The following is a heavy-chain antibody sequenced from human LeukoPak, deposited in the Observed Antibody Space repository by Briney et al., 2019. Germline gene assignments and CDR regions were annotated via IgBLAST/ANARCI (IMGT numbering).Heavy chain of an antibody. J-gene: IGHJ4*02. CDR2: IYSSGST. CDR1: GGSISSYY. CDR3: ARDFTPAAGDFDY. Sequence: PSETLSLTCTVSGGSISSYYWSCIRQPAGKGLEWIGRIYSSGSTNYNPSLKSRVTMSVDTSKNQFSLKLSSVTAADTAVYYCARDFTPAAGDFDYWGQGTLVTVSS. D-gene: IGHD6-13*01. V-gene: IGHV4-4*07.